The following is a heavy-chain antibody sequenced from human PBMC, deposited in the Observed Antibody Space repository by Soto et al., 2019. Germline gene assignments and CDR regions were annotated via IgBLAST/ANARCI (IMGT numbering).Heavy chain of an antibody. CDR2: TGYSRLTT. J-gene: IGHJ4*02. V-gene: IGHV3-23*01. CDR3: ATVHSTSRSFDY. Sequence: GALSLSCAASGLNFSILAMSWVRRAPGKGLEWVSTTGYSRLTTYYADSVKGRFTVSRDNSKNTLDLQMSSLRAEDTAVYYCATVHSTSRSFDYWGQGTLVTVSS. CDR1: GLNFSILA. D-gene: IGHD6-6*01.